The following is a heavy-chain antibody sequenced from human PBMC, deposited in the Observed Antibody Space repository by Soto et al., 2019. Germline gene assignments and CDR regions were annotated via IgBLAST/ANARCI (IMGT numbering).Heavy chain of an antibody. CDR1: GFTFSSYA. J-gene: IGHJ4*02. CDR3: AKDSSSYCGGDCRYFDY. D-gene: IGHD2-21*02. Sequence: EVQLLESGGGLVQPGGSLRLSCAASGFTFSSYAMSWVRQAPGKGLEWVSAISGSGGSTYYADSVKGRFTISRDNSKNTLYLQMNSLRAEDTAVYYCAKDSSSYCGGDCRYFDYWGQGTLVTVSS. CDR2: ISGSGGST. V-gene: IGHV3-23*01.